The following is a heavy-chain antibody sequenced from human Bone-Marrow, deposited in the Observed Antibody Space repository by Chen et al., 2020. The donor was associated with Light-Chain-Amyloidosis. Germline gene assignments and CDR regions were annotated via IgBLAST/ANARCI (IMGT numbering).Heavy chain of an antibody. CDR3: ARGHSNVYSSSAQRRNWFDP. D-gene: IGHD6-6*01. CDR2: MNHSGST. CDR1: GGSFSGYY. J-gene: IGHJ5*02. Sequence: QVQLQQWGAGLLKPSETLSLTCAVYGGSFSGYYWSWIRQPPGKGLEWSGEMNHSGSTNHNPSHKSRVTISVDTSKNHFSLRLTSMTAADTSVYYCARGHSNVYSSSAQRRNWFDPWGQGTLVTVSS. V-gene: IGHV4-34*01.